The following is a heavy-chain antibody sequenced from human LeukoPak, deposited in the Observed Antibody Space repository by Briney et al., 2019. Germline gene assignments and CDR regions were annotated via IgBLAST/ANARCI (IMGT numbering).Heavy chain of an antibody. CDR1: GFTFSTYG. Sequence: PGGSLRLSCAASGFTFSTYGFHWVRQAPGKGLDWLAVIWADGSNKYYADSVKGRFTISRNDSKNTLFLQMNTLRAEDTAVYYCARDQKLGRLDYRGQGTLVTVSS. CDR3: ARDQKLGRLDY. D-gene: IGHD7-27*01. V-gene: IGHV3-33*01. CDR2: IWADGSNK. J-gene: IGHJ4*02.